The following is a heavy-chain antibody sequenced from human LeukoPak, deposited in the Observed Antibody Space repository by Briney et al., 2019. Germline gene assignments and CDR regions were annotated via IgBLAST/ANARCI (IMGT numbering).Heavy chain of an antibody. CDR2: LYYSGNT. CDR3: ARGEEWYGSYPYYYYMDV. J-gene: IGHJ6*03. V-gene: IGHV4-39*01. CDR1: GVSISSSSYY. D-gene: IGHD3-10*01. Sequence: PSETLSLTCTVSGVSISSSSYYWGWIRQPPGKGLEWFGSLYYSGNTYYNPSLKSRITMSVDTPKNQFSLKLSSVTAADTAIYYCARGEEWYGSYPYYYYMDVWGKGTTVTVSS.